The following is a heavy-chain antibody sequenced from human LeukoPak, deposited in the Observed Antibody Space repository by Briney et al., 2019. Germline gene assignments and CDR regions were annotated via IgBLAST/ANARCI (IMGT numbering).Heavy chain of an antibody. V-gene: IGHV1-69*13. J-gene: IGHJ5*02. CDR3: ARVGEASFWFDP. Sequence: SVKVSCKASGGTSSSYTISWVRQAPGQGLEWMGGIIPIFGTANYAQKFQGRVTITADESTSTAYMELSSLRSEDTAVYYCARVGEASFWFDPWGQGTLVTVSS. CDR1: GGTSSSYT. CDR2: IIPIFGTA. D-gene: IGHD3-10*01.